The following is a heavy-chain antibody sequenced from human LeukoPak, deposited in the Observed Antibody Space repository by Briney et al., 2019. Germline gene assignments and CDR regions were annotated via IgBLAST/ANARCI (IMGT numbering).Heavy chain of an antibody. J-gene: IGHJ3*02. CDR2: INHSGST. V-gene: IGHV4-34*01. CDR3: ARGYYYDSSGYYRGNAFDI. Sequence: KPSETLSLTCAVYGGSFSGYYWSWIRQPPGKGLEWIGEINHSGSTNYNPSLKSRVTISVDTSKNQLSLKLSSVTAADTAVYYCARGYYYDSSGYYRGNAFDIWGQGTMVTVSS. D-gene: IGHD3-22*01. CDR1: GGSFSGYY.